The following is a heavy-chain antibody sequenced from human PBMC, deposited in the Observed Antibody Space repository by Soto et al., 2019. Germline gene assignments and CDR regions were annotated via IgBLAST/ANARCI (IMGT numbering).Heavy chain of an antibody. Sequence: QIPLVQSGAEVKKPGASLKVSCKVSGYTFTTYGITWVRQAPGQGLEWMGWINVYTGNTKYAQMLQGRVTMTTDTAPSTGYMELRSLRYDDTAVYYCARVHYDSSGYYSEIFDYWGQGTLVTVSS. CDR3: ARVHYDSSGYYSEIFDY. J-gene: IGHJ4*02. V-gene: IGHV1-18*01. CDR1: GYTFTTYG. CDR2: INVYTGNT. D-gene: IGHD3-22*01.